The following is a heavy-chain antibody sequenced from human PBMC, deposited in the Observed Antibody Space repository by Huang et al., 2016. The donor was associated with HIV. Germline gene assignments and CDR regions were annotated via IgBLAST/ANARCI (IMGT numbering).Heavy chain of an antibody. V-gene: IGHV1-8*02. CDR2: MNPNTGNT. D-gene: IGHD4-17*01. J-gene: IGHJ4*02. CDR1: GYTFTNYD. Sequence: QVHLVQSGAEVKKPGASVKVSCKASGYTFTNYDINWVRQAPGRVIEWSGWMNPNTGNTGFAQSFQGRVTMTRKTSITTAYMELTSLTSEDTAVYYCARSAYGDLDYWGLGTLVIVSS. CDR3: ARSAYGDLDY.